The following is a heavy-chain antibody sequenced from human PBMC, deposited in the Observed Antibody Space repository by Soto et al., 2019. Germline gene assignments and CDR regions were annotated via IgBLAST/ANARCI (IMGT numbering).Heavy chain of an antibody. J-gene: IGHJ5*02. D-gene: IGHD2-2*02. Sequence: GGSLRLSCAASGFNFGIHGMAWVRQAPGKGLEWISAISNDGFSTYYVEAVKGRFTISRDTPKNTLYLQMSGLRADDTAIYHCARDRTTTAIGVYDLWGQGTLVTVS. CDR2: ISNDGFST. V-gene: IGHV3-23*01. CDR1: GFNFGIHG. CDR3: ARDRTTTAIGVYDL.